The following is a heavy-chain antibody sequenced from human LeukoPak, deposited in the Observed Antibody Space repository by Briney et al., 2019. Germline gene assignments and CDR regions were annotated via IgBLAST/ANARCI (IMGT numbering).Heavy chain of an antibody. Sequence: GGSPRLSCVASGFTFSSTTMGWVRQAPGRGLEWVSSITAIDGRTYYADSVRGRFTISRDNSKNTVYLQLNSLRAGDTAIYYCTKDRRGPAAGTWYFDSWGQGTLVTVSS. CDR3: TKDRRGPAAGTWYFDS. CDR1: GFTFSSTT. D-gene: IGHD6-13*01. CDR2: ITAIDGRT. J-gene: IGHJ4*02. V-gene: IGHV3-23*01.